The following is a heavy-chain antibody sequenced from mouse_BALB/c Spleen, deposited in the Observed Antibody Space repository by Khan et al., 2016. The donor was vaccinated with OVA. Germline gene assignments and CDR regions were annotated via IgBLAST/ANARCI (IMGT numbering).Heavy chain of an antibody. V-gene: IGHV3-2*02. Sequence: EVQLVESGPGLVKPSQSLSLTCTVTGYSITRDYAWNWIRQFPGNELEWMGYISNSGSASYNPSLQSRISITRDTSKNQFFLQLDSVTPEDTATYYCASELGRYYAMDYWGQGTSVTVSS. CDR1: GYSITRDYA. J-gene: IGHJ4*01. CDR3: ASELGRYYAMDY. CDR2: ISNSGSA. D-gene: IGHD4-1*01.